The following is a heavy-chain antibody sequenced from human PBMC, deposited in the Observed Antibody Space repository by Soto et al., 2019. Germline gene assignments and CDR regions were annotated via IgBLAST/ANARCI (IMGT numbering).Heavy chain of an antibody. D-gene: IGHD2-8*01. CDR3: ARGMGRYFDL. CDR1: GGLLRNFY. CDR2: ISARGRT. J-gene: IGHJ2*01. V-gene: IGHV4-4*07. Sequence: QGQVQEAGPGLVKPSEALSLHRTGPGGLLRNFYWGLIRQPTGKGLESLGRISARGRTNYNPSLQSRVAMSLDTSKNQFSLRLTSLSAADTAVYFCARGMGRYFDLWGRGTLVTVFS.